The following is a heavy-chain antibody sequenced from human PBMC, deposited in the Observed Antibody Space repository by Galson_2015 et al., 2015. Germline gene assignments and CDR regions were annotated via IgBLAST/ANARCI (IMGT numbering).Heavy chain of an antibody. J-gene: IGHJ5*02. V-gene: IGHV1-18*04. D-gene: IGHD2-15*01. CDR1: GYTFTSYG. CDR2: ISAYNGNT. Sequence: SVKVSCKASGYTFTSYGISWVRQAPGQGLEWMGWISAYNGNTSYAQKLHGRVTMTADTSTSTAYMELRSLRSDDTAVYYCARSGYCGGGSCQGGWFDPWGQGTLVTVSS. CDR3: ARSGYCGGGSCQGGWFDP.